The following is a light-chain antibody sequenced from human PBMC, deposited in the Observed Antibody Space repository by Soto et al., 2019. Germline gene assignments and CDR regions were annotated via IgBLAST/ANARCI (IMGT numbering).Light chain of an antibody. V-gene: IGKV3D-15*01. Sequence: EIVMTQSPATLSVSPGERATLSCRASQSVKDNVAWYQHKAGQAPRLLMYGSSSRATDIPDRFSGSGSGADFTLTISTLEPEDFAIYYCQQYGYSRTFGQGTKVDIK. J-gene: IGKJ1*01. CDR1: QSVKDN. CDR3: QQYGYSRT. CDR2: GSS.